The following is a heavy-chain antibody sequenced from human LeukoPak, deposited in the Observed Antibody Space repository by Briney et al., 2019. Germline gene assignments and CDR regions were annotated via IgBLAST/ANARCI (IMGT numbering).Heavy chain of an antibody. CDR3: ARVVDHDYSDYYLDY. J-gene: IGHJ4*02. D-gene: IGHD4-11*01. Sequence: ASVKVSCKASGYTFTTYYVHWVRQAPGQGLEWMGIINPSGGSTTYAQKFRGRLTMTRDMSTSTVYMELSSLRSEDTAVYYCARVVDHDYSDYYLDYWGQGTLVTVSS. CDR1: GYTFTTYY. V-gene: IGHV1-46*01. CDR2: INPSGGST.